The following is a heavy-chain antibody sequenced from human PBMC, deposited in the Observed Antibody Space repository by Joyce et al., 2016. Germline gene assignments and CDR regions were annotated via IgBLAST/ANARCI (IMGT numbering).Heavy chain of an antibody. CDR2: FYGTGTT. J-gene: IGHJ4*02. CDR1: GASISSSHW. CDR3: ARQFLGNRLDY. Sequence: QVQLQESGPGLVKPSGTLSLTCSVCGASISSSHWWNWVRQPPGKGLEWIGQFYGTGTTTSHPSLSGRVTMLVDRSNNEFSLQLNSVTAADTVLYNCARQFLGNRLDYWGQGILVTVSS. D-gene: IGHD1-14*01. V-gene: IGHV4-4*02.